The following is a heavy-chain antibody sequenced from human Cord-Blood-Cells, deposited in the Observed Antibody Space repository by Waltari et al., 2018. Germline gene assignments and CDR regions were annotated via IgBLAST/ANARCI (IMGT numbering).Heavy chain of an antibody. D-gene: IGHD5-12*01. CDR2: ISGDGGST. CDR3: TRKHGDIDY. V-gene: IGHV3-43*02. CDR1: GFTFDDYA. J-gene: IGHJ4*02. Sequence: EVQLVESGGGVVQPGGSLRLSCAASGFTFDDYAMHGVRQAPGKGMEWVSLISGDGGSTYYADSVKGRFTISRDNSKNSLYLQMNSLRTEDTALYYCTRKHGDIDYWGQGTLVTVSS.